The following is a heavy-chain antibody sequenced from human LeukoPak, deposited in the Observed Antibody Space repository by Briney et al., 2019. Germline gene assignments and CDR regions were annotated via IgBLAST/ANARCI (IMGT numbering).Heavy chain of an antibody. CDR3: ARAVLWFRDYYMDV. V-gene: IGHV1-69*04. D-gene: IGHD3-10*01. CDR1: GYTFTSYD. CDR2: IIPILGIA. Sequence: SVKVSCKASGYTFTSYDINWVRQATGQGLEWMGRIIPILGIANYAQKFQGRVTITADKSTSTAYMELSSLRSEDTAVYYCARAVLWFRDYYMDVWGKGTTVTVSS. J-gene: IGHJ6*03.